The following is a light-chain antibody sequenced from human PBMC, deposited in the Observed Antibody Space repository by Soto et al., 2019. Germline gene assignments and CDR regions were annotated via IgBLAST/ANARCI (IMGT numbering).Light chain of an antibody. CDR3: SSYAGSNNVV. CDR1: SGDVGGYNY. CDR2: EVS. J-gene: IGLJ3*02. V-gene: IGLV2-8*01. Sequence: QSVLTQPPSASGSPGQSVTISCTGTSGDVGGYNYVSWYQQHPGKAPKLMISEVSERPSGVPDRFSGSKSGNTASLTVSGLQAEDEADYYCSSYAGSNNVVFGGGTKLTVL.